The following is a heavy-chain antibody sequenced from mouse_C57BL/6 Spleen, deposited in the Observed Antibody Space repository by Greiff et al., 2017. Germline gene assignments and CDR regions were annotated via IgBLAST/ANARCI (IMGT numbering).Heavy chain of an antibody. CDR2: IDPSDSYT. CDR1: GYTFTSYW. V-gene: IGHV1-69*01. J-gene: IGHJ4*01. Sequence: QVQLQQPGAELVMPGASVKLSCKASGYTFTSYWMHWVKQRPGQGLEWIGEIDPSDSYTNYNQKFKGKSTLTVDKSSSTAYMQLSSLTSEDSAVYYCARIYYYGSNSYYAMDYWGQGTSVTVSS. CDR3: ARIYYYGSNSYYAMDY. D-gene: IGHD1-1*01.